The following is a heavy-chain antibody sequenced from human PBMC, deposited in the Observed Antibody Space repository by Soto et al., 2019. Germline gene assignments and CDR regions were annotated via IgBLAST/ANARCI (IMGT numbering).Heavy chain of an antibody. CDR2: ISYDGSNK. D-gene: IGHD6-6*01. CDR1: GFTFSSYA. Sequence: PGGSLRLSCAASGFTFSSYAMHWVRQAPGKGLEWVAVISYDGSNKYYADSVKGRFTISRDNSKNTLYLQMNSLRAEDTAVYYCAREGIXARPPLGGPYYYYGMDVWGQGTTVTVSS. J-gene: IGHJ6*02. CDR3: AREGIXARPPLGGPYYYYGMDV. V-gene: IGHV3-30-3*01.